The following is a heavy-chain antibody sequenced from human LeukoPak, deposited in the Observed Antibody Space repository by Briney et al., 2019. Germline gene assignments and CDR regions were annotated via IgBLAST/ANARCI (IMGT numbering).Heavy chain of an antibody. V-gene: IGHV3-23*01. D-gene: IGHD3-22*01. J-gene: IGHJ1*01. Sequence: GGSLRLSCAASGFTFSSYAMSWVRQAPGKGLEWVSAISGSGGSTYYADSVKGRFTISRDNSENTLYLQMNSLRAEDTAVYYCAKGHYYDSSGYPEYFQHWGQGTLVTVFS. CDR2: ISGSGGST. CDR3: AKGHYYDSSGYPEYFQH. CDR1: GFTFSSYA.